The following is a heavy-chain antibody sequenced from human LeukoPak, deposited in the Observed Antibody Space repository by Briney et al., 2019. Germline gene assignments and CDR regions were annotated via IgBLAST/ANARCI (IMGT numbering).Heavy chain of an antibody. D-gene: IGHD6-19*01. CDR2: ITTNGAST. J-gene: IGHJ5*02. CDR1: GFIFSDYH. Sequence: GGSLRLSCAASGFIFSDYHMTWIRQAPGKGLEWISYITTNGASTYYAGSVKGRFTISRDNAQNSLFLQMNSLRAEDTAIYYCARVGLDNTGWHISWFDPWGQGTLVTVSS. V-gene: IGHV3-11*01. CDR3: ARVGLDNTGWHISWFDP.